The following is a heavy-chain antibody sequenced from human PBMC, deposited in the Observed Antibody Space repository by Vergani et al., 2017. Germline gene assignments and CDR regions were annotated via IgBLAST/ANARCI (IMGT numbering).Heavy chain of an antibody. Sequence: EVQLLESGGGLVQPGGSLRLSCAASGFTFSSYAMSWVRQAPGKGLEWVSAISGSGGSTYYADSVKGRFTISRDNSKNTLYLQMNSLRAEDTAVYYCARMSSGYYVSMDYWGQGTLVTVSS. D-gene: IGHD3-22*01. CDR2: ISGSGGST. CDR3: ARMSSGYYVSMDY. J-gene: IGHJ4*02. V-gene: IGHV3-23*01. CDR1: GFTFSSYA.